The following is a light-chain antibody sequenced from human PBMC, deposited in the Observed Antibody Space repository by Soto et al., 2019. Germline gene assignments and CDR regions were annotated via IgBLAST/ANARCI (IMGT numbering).Light chain of an antibody. J-gene: IGLJ1*01. V-gene: IGLV1-44*01. CDR1: NSNIGRQS. CDR2: SNN. Sequence: QSVLTQPPSASGTPGQRVTISCSGSNSNIGRQSVHWYQQLPETAPRLLIDSNNERPSGVPDRFSGSKSGTPASLAISGLQSEDEADYYCAAWDGSLKAYVFGTGTKVTVL. CDR3: AAWDGSLKAYV.